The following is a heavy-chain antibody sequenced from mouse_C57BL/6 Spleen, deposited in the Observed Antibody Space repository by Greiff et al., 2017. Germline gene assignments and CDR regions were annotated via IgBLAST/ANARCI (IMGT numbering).Heavy chain of an antibody. Sequence: QVQLQQPGAELVRPGSSVKLSCKASGYTFTSYWMDWVKQRPGQGLEWIGNIYPSDSETHYNQKFKDKATLTVDKSSSTAYMQLSSLTSEDSAVYYCARGDRVTPGYFDVWGTGTTVTVSS. CDR1: GYTFTSYW. J-gene: IGHJ1*03. CDR2: IYPSDSET. CDR3: ARGDRVTPGYFDV. V-gene: IGHV1-61*01. D-gene: IGHD3-3*01.